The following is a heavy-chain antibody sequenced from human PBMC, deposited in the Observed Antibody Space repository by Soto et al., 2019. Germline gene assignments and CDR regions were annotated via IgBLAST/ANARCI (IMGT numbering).Heavy chain of an antibody. CDR2: MDYSGTT. J-gene: IGHJ3*01. V-gene: IGHV4-59*01. CDR3: SRADTSGSGTYTPFDAFDV. CDR1: GGSMRNYY. Sequence: QVQLQESGPGVVKPSETLSLTCRVSGGSMRNYYWNWVRQPPGKGPEWIGYMDYSGTTSYNPSLKSRVTIVIAAARSQLSLSLTSLTAADTAVYYCSRADTSGSGTYTPFDAFDVWGQGLMVTVSS. D-gene: IGHD3-10*01.